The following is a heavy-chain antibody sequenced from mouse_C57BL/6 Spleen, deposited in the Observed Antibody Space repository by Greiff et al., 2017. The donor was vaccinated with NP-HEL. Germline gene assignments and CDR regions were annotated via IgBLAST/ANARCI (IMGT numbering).Heavy chain of an antibody. D-gene: IGHD4-1*01. J-gene: IGHJ2*01. CDR1: GFTFSSYG. CDR3: ARLNWDCFDY. V-gene: IGHV5-6*01. Sequence: EVHLVESGGDLVKPGGSLKLSCAASGFTFSSYGMSWVRQTPDKRLEWVATISSGGSYTYYPDSVKGRFTISRDNAKNTLYLQMSSLKSEDTAMYYCARLNWDCFDYWGQGTTLTVSS. CDR2: ISSGGSYT.